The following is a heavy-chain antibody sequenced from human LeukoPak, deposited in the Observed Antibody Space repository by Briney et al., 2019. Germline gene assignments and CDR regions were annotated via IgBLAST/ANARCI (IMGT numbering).Heavy chain of an antibody. CDR2: IYYSGST. J-gene: IGHJ5*02. Sequence: SQTLSLTCTVSGGSLSSGGYYWRWIRQHPGTGLEWIGYIYYSGSTYYNPSLKSRVTISVDTSKNQFSLKLSSVTAADTAVYYCASSAGTYDFWSGYYNGWFDPWGQGTLVTVSS. CDR3: ASSAGTYDFWSGYYNGWFDP. CDR1: GGSLSSGGYY. D-gene: IGHD3-3*01. V-gene: IGHV4-31*03.